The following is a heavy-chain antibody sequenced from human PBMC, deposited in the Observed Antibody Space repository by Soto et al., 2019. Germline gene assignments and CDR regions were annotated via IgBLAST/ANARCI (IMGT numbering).Heavy chain of an antibody. D-gene: IGHD3-22*01. J-gene: IGHJ4*02. Sequence: GASVKVSCKASGYTFTSYAMHWVRQAPGQRLEWMGWINAGNGNTKYSQKFQGRVTITRDTSASTAYMELSSLRSEDTAVYYCARELGYYYDSSGGIDYWGQGTLVTVSS. CDR3: ARELGYYYDSSGGIDY. CDR1: GYTFTSYA. V-gene: IGHV1-3*01. CDR2: INAGNGNT.